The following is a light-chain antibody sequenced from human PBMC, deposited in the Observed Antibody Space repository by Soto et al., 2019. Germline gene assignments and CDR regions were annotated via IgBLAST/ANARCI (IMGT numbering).Light chain of an antibody. J-gene: IGLJ1*01. Sequence: QSALGQPASVSGSPGQSITISCTGTSSYFGTYNLVSWYQHHPGKAPKLLIYEATKRPPGVSDRFSGSKSGYTASLTISGLQAEDGADYYCCSYAGSSTFVFETGTKVTVL. CDR2: EAT. CDR1: SSYFGTYNL. V-gene: IGLV2-23*01. CDR3: CSYAGSSTFV.